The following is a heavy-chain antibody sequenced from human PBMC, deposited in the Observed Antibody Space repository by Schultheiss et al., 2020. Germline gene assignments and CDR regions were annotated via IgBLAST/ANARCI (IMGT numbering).Heavy chain of an antibody. CDR1: GFTFSSFA. CDR3: AKTRSMVRGIIDY. Sequence: GGSLRLSCAASGFTFSSFATSWVRQAPGKGLEWVSAISGNGDSTYYADSVKGRFTISRDNSKNTLYLQMDSLRVEDTAVYYCAKTRSMVRGIIDYWGQGTLVTVSS. V-gene: IGHV3-23*01. D-gene: IGHD3-10*01. J-gene: IGHJ4*02. CDR2: ISGNGDST.